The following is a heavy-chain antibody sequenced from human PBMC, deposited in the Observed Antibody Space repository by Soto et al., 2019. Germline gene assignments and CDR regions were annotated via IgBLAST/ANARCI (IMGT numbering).Heavy chain of an antibody. CDR2: IKSKTDDGTT. Sequence: GGSLRLSCAASGFTFSNAWMSWVRQAPGKGLEWVGRIKSKTDDGTTDYAAPVKGRFTISRDDSKNTLYLQMNSLKTEDTDVYYCTTDLELGNFDYWGQGTMVTVSS. CDR3: TTDLELGNFDY. D-gene: IGHD7-27*01. CDR1: GFTFSNAW. V-gene: IGHV3-15*01. J-gene: IGHJ4*02.